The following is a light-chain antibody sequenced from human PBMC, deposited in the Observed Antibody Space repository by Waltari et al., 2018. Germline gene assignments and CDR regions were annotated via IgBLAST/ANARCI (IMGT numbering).Light chain of an antibody. V-gene: IGKV3-15*01. Sequence: DIVVTQSPATLSVSPGERATLSCRASHTVKSDLAWYQHKPGQAPRLLIYGASTRATGIPARFSGSGSGTEFTLTISSLQSEDFAFYYCQQYHNWPRTCGQGTKVEIK. CDR3: QQYHNWPRT. J-gene: IGKJ1*01. CDR2: GAS. CDR1: HTVKSD.